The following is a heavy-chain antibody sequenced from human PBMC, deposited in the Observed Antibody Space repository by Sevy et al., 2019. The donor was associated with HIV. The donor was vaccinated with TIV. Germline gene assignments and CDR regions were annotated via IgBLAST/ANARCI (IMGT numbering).Heavy chain of an antibody. CDR3: AKPEDESSQWPSDY. J-gene: IGHJ4*02. V-gene: IGHV3-23*01. D-gene: IGHD6-19*01. CDR1: GFTFSSYA. CDR2: ISGSGGGT. Sequence: GGSLRLSCAASGFTFSSYAMSWVRQAPGKGLEWVSAISGSGGGTYYADSVKGRFTISRDNSKNTLYLQMNSLRAEDTAVYYCAKPEDESSQWPSDYWGQGTLVTVSS.